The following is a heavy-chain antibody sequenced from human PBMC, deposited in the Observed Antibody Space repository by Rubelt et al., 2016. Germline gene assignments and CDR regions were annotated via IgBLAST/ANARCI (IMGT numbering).Heavy chain of an antibody. V-gene: IGHV1-18*01. CDR1: GYTFTSYG. D-gene: IGHD6-13*01. Sequence: QVQLVQSGAEVKKPGASVKVSCKASGYTFTSYGISWVRQAPGQGLEWMGWISAYNGNTNYAQKLQGRVTVTTETSTSTGYMELRSLRSDDTAVYYCARVQWTHSSWYFDYWGQGTLVTVSS. CDR2: ISAYNGNT. CDR3: ARVQWTHSSWYFDY. J-gene: IGHJ4*02.